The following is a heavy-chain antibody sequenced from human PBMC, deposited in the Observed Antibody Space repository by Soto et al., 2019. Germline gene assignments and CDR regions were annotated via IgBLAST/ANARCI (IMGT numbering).Heavy chain of an antibody. CDR1: GGSISSSSYY. V-gene: IGHV4-39*01. D-gene: IGHD4-4*01. CDR3: ATNSLQSWFDP. Sequence: SETLSLTCTVSGGSISSSSYYWGWIRQPPGKGLEWIGSIYYSGSSYYNPSLKSRVTISVDTSKNQFSLKLSSVNAADTDVFYCATNSLQSWFDPLGNGPLVT. CDR2: IYYSGSS. J-gene: IGHJ5*02.